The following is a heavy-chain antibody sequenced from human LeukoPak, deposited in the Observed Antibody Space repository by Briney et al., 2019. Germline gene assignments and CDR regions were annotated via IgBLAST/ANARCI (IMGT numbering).Heavy chain of an antibody. CDR2: IHSDGGTT. Sequence: GGSLRLSCAASGFTFSDYWMHWVRQAPGKGLMRVSLIHSDGGTTNYADSVKGRFTISRDNAKNTVYLQMNSLRVEDTDVYYCARDTYSIAEWGQGTLVTVSS. CDR3: ARDTYSIAE. V-gene: IGHV3-74*01. J-gene: IGHJ4*02. D-gene: IGHD1-26*01. CDR1: GFTFSDYW.